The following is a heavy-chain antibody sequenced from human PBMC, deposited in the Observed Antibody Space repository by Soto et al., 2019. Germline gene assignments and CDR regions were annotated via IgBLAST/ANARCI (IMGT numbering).Heavy chain of an antibody. Sequence: ETLSLTCAVYVGSFSGYYWSWIRQPPGKGLEWIGEINHSGSTNYNPSLKSRVTISVDTSKNQFSLKLSSVTAADTAVYYCARGTGSGGSCYSYWGQGTLVTVSS. V-gene: IGHV4-34*01. CDR2: INHSGST. D-gene: IGHD2-15*01. CDR3: ARGTGSGGSCYSY. J-gene: IGHJ4*02. CDR1: VGSFSGYY.